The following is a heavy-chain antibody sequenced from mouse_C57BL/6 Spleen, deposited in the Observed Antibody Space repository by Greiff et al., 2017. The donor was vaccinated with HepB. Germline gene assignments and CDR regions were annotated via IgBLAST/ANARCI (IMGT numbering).Heavy chain of an antibody. CDR3: ARERSNLWFAY. J-gene: IGHJ3*01. Sequence: QVQLKQSGPELVKPGASVKISCKASGYAFSSSWMNWVKQRPGKGLEWIGRIYPGDGDTNYNGKFKGKATLTADKSSSTAYMQLSSLTSEDSAVYFCARERSNLWFAYWGQGTLVTVSA. CDR2: IYPGDGDT. D-gene: IGHD2-5*01. V-gene: IGHV1-82*01. CDR1: GYAFSSSW.